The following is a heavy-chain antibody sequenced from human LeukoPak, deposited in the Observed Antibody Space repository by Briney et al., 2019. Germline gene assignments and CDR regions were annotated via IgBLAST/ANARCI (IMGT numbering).Heavy chain of an antibody. D-gene: IGHD3-10*01. Sequence: GRSLRLSCAASGFTFSSYGMHWVRQAPGKGLEWVAVISYDGSNKYYADSVKGRFTISRDNSKNTLYLQMNSLRAEDTAVYYCARESSRMVRGVKKNHYFDYWGQGTLVTVSS. CDR2: ISYDGSNK. J-gene: IGHJ4*02. CDR3: ARESSRMVRGVKKNHYFDY. CDR1: GFTFSSYG. V-gene: IGHV3-30*03.